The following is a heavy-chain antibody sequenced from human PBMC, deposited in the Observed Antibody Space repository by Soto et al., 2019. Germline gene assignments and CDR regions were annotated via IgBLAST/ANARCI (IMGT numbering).Heavy chain of an antibody. Sequence: PGGSLRLSCAASGFTFATYTMHWVRQAPGKGLEWVALISYDGSNQYYADSVRGRFTISRDNSKNTVFLKMSSLRSEDTATYYCARGGCAGGYYGGGHFDYWGQGTLVTVSS. CDR2: ISYDGSNQ. V-gene: IGHV3-30*03. CDR1: GFTFATYT. J-gene: IGHJ4*02. CDR3: ARGGCAGGYYGGGHFDY. D-gene: IGHD1-26*01.